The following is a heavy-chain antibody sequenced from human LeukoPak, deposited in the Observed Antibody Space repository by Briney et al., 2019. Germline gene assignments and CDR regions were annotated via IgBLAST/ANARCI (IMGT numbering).Heavy chain of an antibody. D-gene: IGHD3-3*01. CDR1: GYTFTNYG. CDR3: TRAPDDYDFWSGPFDY. V-gene: IGHV1-18*01. CDR2: ISAYSGNT. J-gene: IGHJ4*02. Sequence: ASVKVSCKASGYTFTNYGISWVRQAPGQGLEWMGWISAYSGNTNYAQNLQGRVTMTTDTSTSTAYMELRSLRSDDTAVYYCTRAPDDYDFWSGPFDYWGRGTLVTVSS.